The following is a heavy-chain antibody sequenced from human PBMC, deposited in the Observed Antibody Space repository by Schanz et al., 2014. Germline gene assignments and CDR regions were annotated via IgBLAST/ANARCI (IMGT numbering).Heavy chain of an antibody. D-gene: IGHD3-9*01. J-gene: IGHJ3*02. CDR1: GFIFSTYN. CDR2: ISSSSSSK. Sequence: EVQLVKSGGGLVQPGGSLRLSCAASGFIFSTYNMNWVRQAPGKGLEWVSFISSSSSSKHYGDSVKGRFTISRDNAENLLYLQMSSLRDEDTAVYYCATSGLVSHSFDAFDIWGQGTMVTVSS. CDR3: ATSGLVSHSFDAFDI. V-gene: IGHV3-48*02.